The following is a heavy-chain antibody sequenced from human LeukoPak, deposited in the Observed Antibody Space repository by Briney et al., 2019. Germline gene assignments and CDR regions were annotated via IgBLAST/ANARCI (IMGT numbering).Heavy chain of an antibody. CDR3: ARDIAVAGTFDY. V-gene: IGHV1-69*01. CDR1: GGTFSSYA. J-gene: IGHJ4*02. CDR2: IIPIFGTA. D-gene: IGHD6-19*01. Sequence: SVKVSCKASGGTFSSYAIGWVRQAPGQGLEWMGGIIPIFGTANYAQKFQGRVTITADESTSTAYMELSSLRSEDTAVYYCARDIAVAGTFDYWGQGTLVTVSS.